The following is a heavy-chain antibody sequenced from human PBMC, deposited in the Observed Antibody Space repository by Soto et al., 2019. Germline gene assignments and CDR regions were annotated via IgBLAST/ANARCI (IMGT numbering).Heavy chain of an antibody. CDR3: ARGGYGDY. CDR1: GYAFTTYG. V-gene: IGHV1-18*01. CDR2: ISAHNGNT. D-gene: IGHD1-1*01. J-gene: IGHJ4*02. Sequence: QVHLVQSGAEVKKPGASVKVSCKGSGYAFTTYGITWVRQAPGQGLEWMGWISAHNGNTNYAQKLQGRVTVTRATSTCTAYMELRSLRSDDTAVYYCARGGYGDYWGQGALVTVSS.